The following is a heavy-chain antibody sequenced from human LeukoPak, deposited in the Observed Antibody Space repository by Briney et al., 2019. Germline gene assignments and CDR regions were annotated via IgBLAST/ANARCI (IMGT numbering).Heavy chain of an antibody. J-gene: IGHJ4*02. CDR3: ARTPSHYYDSSGYYFDY. D-gene: IGHD3-22*01. CDR1: GGSFSGYY. V-gene: IGHV4-34*01. Sequence: PSETLSLTCAVYGGSFSGYYWSWIRQPPGKGLEWIGEINHSGSTNYNPSLKSRVTISVDTSKNQFSLKLSSVTAADTAVYYCARTPSHYYDSSGYYFDYWGQGTLVTVSS. CDR2: INHSGST.